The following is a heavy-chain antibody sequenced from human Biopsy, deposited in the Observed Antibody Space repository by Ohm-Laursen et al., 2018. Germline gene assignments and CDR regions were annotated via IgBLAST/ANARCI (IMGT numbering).Heavy chain of an antibody. CDR2: ISWDGGSE. CDR1: GFNFNHYA. J-gene: IGHJ4*02. D-gene: IGHD3-3*01. V-gene: IGHV3-9*01. CDR3: VRGYSSSWSGYLDH. Sequence: SLRFSCTASGFNFNHYAMQWVRHAPGKGLEWVSGISWDGGSEGYADSVKGRFTISRDNAKNSLFLQMNSLTTEDTALYYCVRGYSSSWSGYLDHWGQGTLVTVSS.